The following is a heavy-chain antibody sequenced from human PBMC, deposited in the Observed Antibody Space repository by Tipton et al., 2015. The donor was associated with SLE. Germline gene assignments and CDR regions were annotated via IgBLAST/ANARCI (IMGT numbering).Heavy chain of an antibody. CDR3: ARDPYDSGRYSVDY. Sequence: QLVQSGGEVKKPGASVRVSCKASGYTFTSYGFTWVRQAPGQGLEWMGWVNPSNGVTGYAQRFQGRVTMTTDTSISTAYMELTGLTSDDTAVYYCARDPYDSGRYSVDYWGQGTLVTVSS. V-gene: IGHV1-8*01. J-gene: IGHJ4*02. CDR2: VNPSNGVT. D-gene: IGHD3-10*01. CDR1: GYTFTSYG.